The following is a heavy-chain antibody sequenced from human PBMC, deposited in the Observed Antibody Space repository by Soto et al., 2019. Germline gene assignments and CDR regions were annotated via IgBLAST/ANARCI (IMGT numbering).Heavy chain of an antibody. Sequence: EVQLVQSGGGLVQPGESLRLSCVTSGFTFDDYAMHWVRQRPGKGLEWVSGISWNSGSLVYADSVKGRFTISRENAKNSLYLQMDSLTVGDTALYYFARVWGGRCFDFWGQGTLVTVSS. CDR2: ISWNSGSL. J-gene: IGHJ4*02. D-gene: IGHD3-3*01. CDR3: ARVWGGRCFDF. V-gene: IGHV3-9*01. CDR1: GFTFDDYA.